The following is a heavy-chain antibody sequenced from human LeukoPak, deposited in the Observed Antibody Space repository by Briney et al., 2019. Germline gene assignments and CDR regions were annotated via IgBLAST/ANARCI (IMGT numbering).Heavy chain of an antibody. CDR3: AKGEQQQLPGMDY. V-gene: IGHV3-64*01. CDR1: GFTFSSYA. Sequence: GGSLRLSCAASGFTFSSYAMHWVRQAPGKGLEYVSAISSNGGSTYYANSVKGRFTISRDNSKNTLYLQMGSLRAEDMAVYYCAKGEQQQLPGMDYWGQGTLVTVSS. J-gene: IGHJ4*02. D-gene: IGHD6-13*01. CDR2: ISSNGGST.